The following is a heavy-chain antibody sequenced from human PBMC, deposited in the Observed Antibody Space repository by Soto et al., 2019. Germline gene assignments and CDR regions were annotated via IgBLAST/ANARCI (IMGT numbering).Heavy chain of an antibody. CDR1: GYTFTSYG. D-gene: IGHD4-17*01. Sequence: QVQLVQSGAEVKKPGASVKVSCKASGYTFTSYGISWVRQAPGQGLEWMGWISAYNGNTNYAQKLQGRVTMTTDTSTSTAYMELRSLRSDDTAVYYCARCFPPYAQLDQSTVVTPVMAFDIWGQGTMVTVSS. CDR2: ISAYNGNT. CDR3: ARCFPPYAQLDQSTVVTPVMAFDI. J-gene: IGHJ3*02. V-gene: IGHV1-18*01.